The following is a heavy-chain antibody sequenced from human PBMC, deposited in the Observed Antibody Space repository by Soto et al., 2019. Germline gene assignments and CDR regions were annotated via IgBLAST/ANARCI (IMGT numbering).Heavy chain of an antibody. CDR3: ARESYYGSGSPFDP. D-gene: IGHD3-10*01. V-gene: IGHV4-59*01. CDR2: IYYSGST. Sequence: SETLSLTCTVSGGSISSYYWSWIRQPPGKGLEWIGYIYYSGSTNYNPSLKSRVTISVDTSKNQFSLKLSSVTAADTAVYYCARESYYGSGSPFDPWGQGTLVTVS. J-gene: IGHJ5*02. CDR1: GGSISSYY.